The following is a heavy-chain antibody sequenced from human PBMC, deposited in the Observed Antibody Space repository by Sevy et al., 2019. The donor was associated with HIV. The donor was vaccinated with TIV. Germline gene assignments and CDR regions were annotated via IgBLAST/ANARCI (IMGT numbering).Heavy chain of an antibody. D-gene: IGHD2-8*01. CDR2: IGSSSAAI. CDR3: ASRSQCSNGVCPFDY. V-gene: IGHV3-21*01. Sequence: GGSLRLSCVASEFTLSSYSMNWVRQAPGKWLEWISSIGSSSAAIYYADSVKGRFTISRDNAKNSLYLQMNSLRDEDTAVYYCASRSQCSNGVCPFDYWGQGTLVTVSS. J-gene: IGHJ4*02. CDR1: EFTLSSYS.